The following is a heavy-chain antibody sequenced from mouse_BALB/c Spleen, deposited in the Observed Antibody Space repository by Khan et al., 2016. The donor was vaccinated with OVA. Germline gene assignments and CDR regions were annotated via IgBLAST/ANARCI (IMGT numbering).Heavy chain of an antibody. V-gene: IGHV2-3*01. CDR1: GFSLTSYG. Sequence: VQLVESGPGLVAPSQSPSITCTVSGFSLTSYGVSWVRQPPGKGLEWLGVIWGDGNTNFNSALRSRLSISKDNSKSQVFLKLNSLQTDDTATDYCAKDRGYYAVDYWGQGTSVTVSS. CDR3: AKDRGYYAVDY. J-gene: IGHJ4*01. CDR2: IWGDGNT.